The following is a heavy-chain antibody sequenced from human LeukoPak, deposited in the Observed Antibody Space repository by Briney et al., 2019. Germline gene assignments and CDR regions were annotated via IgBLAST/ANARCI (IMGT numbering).Heavy chain of an antibody. V-gene: IGHV3-21*01. Sequence: SGGSLRLSCAASGFTFSSYSMNWVRQAPGKGLEWVSSISSSSSYIYYADSVKGRFTISRDNAKNSLYLQMNSLRAEDTVVYYCARDRSGPFDYWGQGTLVTVSS. J-gene: IGHJ4*02. CDR2: ISSSSSYI. D-gene: IGHD3-3*01. CDR1: GFTFSSYS. CDR3: ARDRSGPFDY.